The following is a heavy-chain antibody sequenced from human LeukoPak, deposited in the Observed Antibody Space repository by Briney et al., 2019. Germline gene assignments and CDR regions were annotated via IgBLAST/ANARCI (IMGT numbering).Heavy chain of an antibody. CDR2: VSYDGSKT. Sequence: GGSLRLSCAASGFTFNRFGNHWVRQAPGKGLQWVALVSYDGSKTHYADSVKGRFTISRDNSKNTLFLQMNRLRLEDTAVYYCARDSQRWSLENFYAMDVWGQGATVIVSS. D-gene: IGHD6-25*01. CDR3: ARDSQRWSLENFYAMDV. V-gene: IGHV3-30*03. CDR1: GFTFNRFG. J-gene: IGHJ6*02.